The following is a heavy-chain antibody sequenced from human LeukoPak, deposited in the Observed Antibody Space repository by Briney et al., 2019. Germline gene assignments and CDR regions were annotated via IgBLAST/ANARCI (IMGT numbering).Heavy chain of an antibody. CDR1: GFTFDDYA. CDR3: AKTAWQLALNDAFDI. Sequence: GRSLRLSCAASGFTFDDYAMHWVRQAPGKGLEWVSGISWNSGSIGYADSVKGRFTISRDNAKNSLYLQMNSLRAEDTALYYCAKTAWQLALNDAFDIWGQGTMVTASS. V-gene: IGHV3-9*01. J-gene: IGHJ3*02. D-gene: IGHD6-13*01. CDR2: ISWNSGSI.